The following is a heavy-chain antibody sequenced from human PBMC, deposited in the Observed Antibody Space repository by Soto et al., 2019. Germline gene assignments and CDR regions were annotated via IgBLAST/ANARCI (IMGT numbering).Heavy chain of an antibody. CDR2: INAGNGNT. V-gene: IGHV1-3*01. J-gene: IGHJ5*02. CDR3: ARDFGGFDP. Sequence: ASVKVSCKASGYTFTSYAMHWVRRATGQRLEWMGWINAGNGNTKYSQKFQGRVIITRDTSASTAYMELSSLRSEDTAVYYCARDFGGFDPWGQGTLVTVPQ. CDR1: GYTFTSYA. D-gene: IGHD3-3*01.